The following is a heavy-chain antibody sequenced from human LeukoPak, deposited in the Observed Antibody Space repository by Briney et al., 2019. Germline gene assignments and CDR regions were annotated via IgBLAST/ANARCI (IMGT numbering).Heavy chain of an antibody. CDR3: ARDAGYCSSTSCYHGMDV. Sequence: GGFLRLSCAASGFTFSSYGMHWVRQAPGKGLEWVAVIWYDGSNKYYADSVKGRFTISRDNSKNTLYLQMNSLRAEDTAVYYCARDAGYCSSTSCYHGMDVWGKGTTVTVSS. J-gene: IGHJ6*04. CDR2: IWYDGSNK. CDR1: GFTFSSYG. V-gene: IGHV3-33*01. D-gene: IGHD2-2*01.